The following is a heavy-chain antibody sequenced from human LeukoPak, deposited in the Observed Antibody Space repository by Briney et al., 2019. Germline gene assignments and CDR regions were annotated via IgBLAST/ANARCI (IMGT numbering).Heavy chain of an antibody. CDR2: INPDGSNM. V-gene: IGHV3-7*01. CDR3: VSGFLQWLY. CDR1: GFSFSSYW. D-gene: IGHD3-3*01. J-gene: IGHJ4*02. Sequence: GGSLRFSCAASGFSFSSYWMSWVRQAPGKGLEWVANINPDGSNMLYVDSVKGRFTISRDNAKNSLYLQMNNLRAEDTAVYFCVSGFLQWLYWGQGTLVTVSS.